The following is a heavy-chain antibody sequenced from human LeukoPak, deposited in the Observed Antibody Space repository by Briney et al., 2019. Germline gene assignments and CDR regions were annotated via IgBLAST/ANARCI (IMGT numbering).Heavy chain of an antibody. D-gene: IGHD2-2*01. CDR3: ATLDSTKSVL. Sequence: PGGSLRLTCVASGFRFGRDWISWVRQAPGKGLEWVACVKQDGTEKNYVVSVWGRFTVSVDNGKNSLYLQMHSLRAEDTAKYYCATLDSTKSVLWGRGTAVIVSS. CDR2: VKQDGTEK. V-gene: IGHV3-7*01. J-gene: IGHJ1*01. CDR1: GFRFGRDW.